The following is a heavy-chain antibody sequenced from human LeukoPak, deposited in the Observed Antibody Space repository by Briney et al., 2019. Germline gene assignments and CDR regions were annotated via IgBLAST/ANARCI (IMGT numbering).Heavy chain of an antibody. Sequence: SETLSLTCTVSGGSISSYYWSWIRQPAGKGLEWIGRIYTSGSTYYNPSLKSRVTISVDTSKNQFSLKLSSVTAADTAVYYCARDRDFGAVDYWGQGTLVTVSS. J-gene: IGHJ4*02. CDR2: IYTSGST. V-gene: IGHV4-4*07. CDR1: GGSISSYY. CDR3: ARDRDFGAVDY. D-gene: IGHD3-16*01.